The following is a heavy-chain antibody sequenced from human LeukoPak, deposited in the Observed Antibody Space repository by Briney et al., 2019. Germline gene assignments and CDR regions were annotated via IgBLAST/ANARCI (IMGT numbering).Heavy chain of an antibody. CDR1: GFTFSSYG. CDR3: AKDYYDSRLSGMDV. J-gene: IGHJ6*02. V-gene: IGHV3-30*18. D-gene: IGHD3-22*01. Sequence: GGSMRLSCAASGFTFSSYGMHWDRQAPGKGLEWEAVILYDGSNKYYADSVKGRFTISRDNSKNTLYPQMNSLRAEDTAVYYCAKDYYDSRLSGMDVWGQGTTVTVSS. CDR2: ILYDGSNK.